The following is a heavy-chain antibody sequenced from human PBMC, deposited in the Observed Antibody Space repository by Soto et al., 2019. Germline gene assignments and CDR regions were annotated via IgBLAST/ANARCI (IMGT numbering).Heavy chain of an antibody. CDR2: MNPNSGNT. J-gene: IGHJ6*03. V-gene: IGHV1-8*01. Sequence: ASVKVSCKAYGYTFTSYDINWVRQATGQGLEWMGWMNPNSGNTGYAQKFQGRVTMTRNTSISTAYMELSSLRSEDTAVYYCARYVAAHYYYYMDVWGKGTTVTVSS. CDR1: GYTFTSYD. CDR3: ARYVAAHYYYYMDV. D-gene: IGHD6-19*01.